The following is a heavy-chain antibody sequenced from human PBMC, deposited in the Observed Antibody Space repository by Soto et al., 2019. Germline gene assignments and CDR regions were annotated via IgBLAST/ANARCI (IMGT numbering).Heavy chain of an antibody. D-gene: IGHD1-26*01. CDR1: GGTFSSYA. V-gene: IGHV1-69*01. Sequence: QVQLVQSGAEVQKPGSSVKVSCKASGGTFSSYAISWVRQAPGQGLEWMGGIIPIFGTANYAQKFRGRVTITADESTSTAYMELSSLRSEDTAVYYCARDRIVGATALYYFDYWGQGTLVTVSS. CDR3: ARDRIVGATALYYFDY. J-gene: IGHJ4*02. CDR2: IIPIFGTA.